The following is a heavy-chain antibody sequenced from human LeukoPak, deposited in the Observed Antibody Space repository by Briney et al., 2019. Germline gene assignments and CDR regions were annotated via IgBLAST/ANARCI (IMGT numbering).Heavy chain of an antibody. CDR2: VYYSGGT. V-gene: IGHV4-39*02. Sequence: SETLSLTCALSGAPISSSIHYWGRVRQPPGKGLEWIGSVYYSGGTYYNPSLERRLTISVDTSNNRFSLKLKSVTAADTAVFYCARVTTGSTTLDSWGQGILVTVSS. D-gene: IGHD1-1*01. CDR1: GAPISSSIHY. J-gene: IGHJ5*01. CDR3: ARVTTGSTTLDS.